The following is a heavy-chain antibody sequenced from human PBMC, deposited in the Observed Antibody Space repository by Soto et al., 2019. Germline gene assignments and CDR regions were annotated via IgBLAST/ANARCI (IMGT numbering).Heavy chain of an antibody. CDR1: GGSISSYY. Sequence: QVQLQESGPGLVKPSETLSLTCTVSGGSISSYYWSWIRQPPGKGLEWIGYIYYSGSTNYNPSLKSRITLSVDTSTNQFSLKLSSVTAADTAVYYCARSYRRYCSGGSCYSYYYYYVDVWGKGTTVTVSS. J-gene: IGHJ6*03. D-gene: IGHD2-15*01. CDR3: ARSYRRYCSGGSCYSYYYYYVDV. CDR2: IYYSGST. V-gene: IGHV4-59*01.